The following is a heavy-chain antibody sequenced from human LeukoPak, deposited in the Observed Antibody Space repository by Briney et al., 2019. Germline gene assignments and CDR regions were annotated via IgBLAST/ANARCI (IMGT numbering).Heavy chain of an antibody. CDR3: AKTDFDWLLYGNYFQH. J-gene: IGHJ1*01. D-gene: IGHD3-9*01. V-gene: IGHV3-23*01. Sequence: GGSLRLACAASGFTFSGYAMSWVRQAPGKGLEWVSTISDSGGSTYYADSVKARFTISRDNSKNTLYLQMNSLRAEDTAVYYCAKTDFDWLLYGNYFQHWGQGTLVTVSS. CDR1: GFTFSGYA. CDR2: ISDSGGST.